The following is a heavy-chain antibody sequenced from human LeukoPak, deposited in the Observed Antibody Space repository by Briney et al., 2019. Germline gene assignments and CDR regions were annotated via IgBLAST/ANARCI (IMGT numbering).Heavy chain of an antibody. CDR1: GFSFSSYS. D-gene: IGHD3-9*01. Sequence: PGGSLRLSCAASGFSFSSYSMNWVRQAPGKGLEWVSYINSSSSIIYYADSVKGRFTISRDNGKNSLYLQMNSLRDEDTAVYYRARVNDATGSMGCWGQGTLVTVSS. J-gene: IGHJ4*02. V-gene: IGHV3-48*02. CDR3: ARVNDATGSMGC. CDR2: INSSSSII.